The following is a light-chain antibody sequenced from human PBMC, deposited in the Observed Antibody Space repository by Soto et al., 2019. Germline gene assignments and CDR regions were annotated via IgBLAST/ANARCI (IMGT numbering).Light chain of an antibody. V-gene: IGKV3-20*01. CDR2: GAS. CDR1: QSVSTSD. CDR3: QQYNSYSRT. J-gene: IGKJ1*01. Sequence: EIVLTQSPGTLSLSPGERATLSCRASQSVSTSDFAWYQQKPGQAPRLLMYGASHRASGIPDRFSGSGSGTDFTLTISRLEPDDFATYYCQQYNSYSRTFGQGTKVEIK.